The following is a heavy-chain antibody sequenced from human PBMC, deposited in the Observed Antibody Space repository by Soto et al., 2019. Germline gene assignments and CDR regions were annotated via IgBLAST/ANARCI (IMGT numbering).Heavy chain of an antibody. J-gene: IGHJ6*02. CDR2: IGSGGDT. Sequence: EVQLVESGGGLVQPGGSLRLSCAASGFTLSSYDIHWVRQATGEGLAWVSGIGSGGDTHYADSVKGRFIISREDGKNSLYLQMHNLIVGDTAVYYCTRKTPPTGMEVWGQGATVTVSS. CDR1: GFTLSSYD. CDR3: TRKTPPTGMEV. D-gene: IGHD3-9*01. V-gene: IGHV3-13*01.